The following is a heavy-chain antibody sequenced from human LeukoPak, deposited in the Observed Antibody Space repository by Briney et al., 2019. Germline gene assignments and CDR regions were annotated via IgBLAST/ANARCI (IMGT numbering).Heavy chain of an antibody. V-gene: IGHV3-30*03. CDR2: TSSDGSGK. CDR1: GFTFSRYG. CDR3: ARDHRAAAGTGTVGYNWFDP. Sequence: GGSLRLSCAASGFTFSRYGMQWLRQAPGKGLEWVAVTSSDGSGKYYADSVKGRSTISRDNAKNSLYLQMNSLRAEDTAVYYCARDHRAAAGTGTVGYNWFDPWGQGTLVTVSS. D-gene: IGHD6-13*01. J-gene: IGHJ5*02.